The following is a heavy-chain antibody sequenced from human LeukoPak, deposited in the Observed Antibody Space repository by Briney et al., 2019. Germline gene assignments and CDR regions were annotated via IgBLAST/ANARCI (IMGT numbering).Heavy chain of an antibody. J-gene: IGHJ3*02. V-gene: IGHV3-20*04. Sequence: GESLRLSCSVSGYTFDDYAINWVRQAPGKGLEWVSNINWNGGSTGYGDSVKGRFTISRDNAKNSVFLQMDSLRADDTALYYCARDILLGDAFDIWGQGTMVIVSS. CDR3: ARDILLGDAFDI. CDR1: GYTFDDYA. D-gene: IGHD3-10*01. CDR2: INWNGGST.